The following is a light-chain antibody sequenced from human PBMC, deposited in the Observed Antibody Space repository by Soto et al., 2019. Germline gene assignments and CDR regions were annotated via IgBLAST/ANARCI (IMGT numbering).Light chain of an antibody. CDR1: SSDVGGYNY. J-gene: IGLJ2*01. V-gene: IGLV2-14*01. CDR2: DVS. Sequence: QSALTQPASVSGSPGQSITISCTGTSSDVGGYNYVSWYQQHPGKAPKLMIYDVSNRPSGVSNRFSGSKPGNTASLTISGLQADDEADYYCSSHTSSSTVVFGGGTKLTVL. CDR3: SSHTSSSTVV.